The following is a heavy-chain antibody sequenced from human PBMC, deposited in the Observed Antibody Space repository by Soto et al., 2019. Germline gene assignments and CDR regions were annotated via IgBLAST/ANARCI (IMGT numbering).Heavy chain of an antibody. CDR1: GVTFISYA. V-gene: IGHV3-23*01. J-gene: IGHJ4*02. Sequence: PDVSQRLSCAASGVTFISYAMSWVRPAPGKGLEWVSAISGSGGSTYYADSVKGRFTISRDNSKNTLYLQMNSLRAEDTAVYYCAKTTVTIDYFDYWGQGTLVTVSS. D-gene: IGHD4-4*01. CDR3: AKTTVTIDYFDY. CDR2: ISGSGGST.